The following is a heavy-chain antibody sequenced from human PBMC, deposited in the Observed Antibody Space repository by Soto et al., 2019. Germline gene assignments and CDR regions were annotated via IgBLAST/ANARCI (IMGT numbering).Heavy chain of an antibody. J-gene: IGHJ6*02. CDR3: ARVGAAGRGYYYYYGMDV. D-gene: IGHD6-13*01. CDR2: IIPIFGTA. Sequence: QVQLVQSGAEVKKPGSSVKVSCKASGGTISSYAISWVRQAPGQGLEWMGGIIPIFGTANYAQKFQGRVTITADESTRTAYMELSSLRSEDTAVYYCARVGAAGRGYYYYYGMDVWGQGTTVTVSS. V-gene: IGHV1-69*12. CDR1: GGTISSYA.